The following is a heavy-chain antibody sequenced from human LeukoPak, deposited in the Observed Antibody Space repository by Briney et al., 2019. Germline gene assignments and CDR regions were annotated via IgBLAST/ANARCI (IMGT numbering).Heavy chain of an antibody. Sequence: ASVKVSCKASGYTFTGYYMHWVRQAPGQGLEWMGWINPNSGGTNYAQKFQGRVTITRNTSISTAYMELSSLRSEDTAVYYCARVGSSGWYGYYYYYMDVWGKGTTVTVSS. D-gene: IGHD6-19*01. V-gene: IGHV1-2*02. CDR1: GYTFTGYY. CDR3: ARVGSSGWYGYYYYYMDV. J-gene: IGHJ6*03. CDR2: INPNSGGT.